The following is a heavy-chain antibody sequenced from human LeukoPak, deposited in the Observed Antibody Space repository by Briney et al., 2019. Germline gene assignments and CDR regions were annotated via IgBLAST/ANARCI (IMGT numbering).Heavy chain of an antibody. D-gene: IGHD6-19*01. Sequence: GGSLRLSCAVSGFTFSRYWMSWVRQAPGKGLEWVANINQDGSEKYSVDSVKGRFTISRDNTKNSLFLQMNSLRAEDTAVYYCVRAGNSSGWYNGDNSAYWSQGTLVTVSS. CDR1: GFTFSRYW. J-gene: IGHJ4*02. CDR3: VRAGNSSGWYNGDNSAY. CDR2: INQDGSEK. V-gene: IGHV3-7*01.